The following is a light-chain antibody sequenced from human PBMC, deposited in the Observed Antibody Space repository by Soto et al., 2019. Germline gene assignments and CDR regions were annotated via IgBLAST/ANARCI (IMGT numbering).Light chain of an antibody. Sequence: DIPMTQSPSTLSASVGDRVTITCRASQSISSWLAWYQQKSGKAPKVLIYDASRLESGVPSRFSGSGSGTEFTLTISSLQPDDFATYYCQQYNSYSWMFGQGTKVEIK. CDR2: DAS. V-gene: IGKV1-5*01. CDR1: QSISSW. J-gene: IGKJ1*01. CDR3: QQYNSYSWM.